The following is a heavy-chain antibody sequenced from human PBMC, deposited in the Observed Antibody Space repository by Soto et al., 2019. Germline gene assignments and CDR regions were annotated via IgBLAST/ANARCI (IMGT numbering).Heavy chain of an antibody. J-gene: IGHJ4*02. Sequence: QVQLVESGGGVVQPGTSLRLSCAASGFTFSSYAMHWVRQAPGKGLEWVAVISYDGINKHYADSMKGRFTISRDNSKNTLYLQMKSLRAEDTAVYYCAKGRRPYNSGWGNVAYGGQGTVVTASS. D-gene: IGHD6-19*01. V-gene: IGHV3-30*18. CDR3: AKGRRPYNSGWGNVAY. CDR1: GFTFSSYA. CDR2: ISYDGINK.